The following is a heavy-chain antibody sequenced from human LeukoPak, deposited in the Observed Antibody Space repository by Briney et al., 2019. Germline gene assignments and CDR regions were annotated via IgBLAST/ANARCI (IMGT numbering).Heavy chain of an antibody. D-gene: IGHD2-15*01. Sequence: GGSLRLSCAASGFTFSSYSMNWVRRAPGKGLEWVSSISSSSSYIYYADSVKGRFTISRDNAKNSLYLQMNSLRAEDTAVYYCARDKMVVAATLYDAFDIWGQGTMVTVSS. CDR3: ARDKMVVAATLYDAFDI. J-gene: IGHJ3*02. CDR1: GFTFSSYS. V-gene: IGHV3-21*01. CDR2: ISSSSSYI.